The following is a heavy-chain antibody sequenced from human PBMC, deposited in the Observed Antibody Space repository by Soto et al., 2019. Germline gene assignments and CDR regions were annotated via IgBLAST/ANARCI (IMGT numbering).Heavy chain of an antibody. Sequence: QEHLVESGGGVVQPGRSLRLSCAASGSIFSGYGMHWVRQAPGKGLEWVAVIWYDGSNKYYADSVKGRFTISRDNSKNMHYLQMDSLRAEDTAVYYCASDGIGGTAFRGFCDYWGQGTLVTVSS. CDR2: IWYDGSNK. D-gene: IGHD1-7*01. CDR3: ASDGIGGTAFRGFCDY. J-gene: IGHJ4*02. CDR1: GSIFSGYG. V-gene: IGHV3-33*01.